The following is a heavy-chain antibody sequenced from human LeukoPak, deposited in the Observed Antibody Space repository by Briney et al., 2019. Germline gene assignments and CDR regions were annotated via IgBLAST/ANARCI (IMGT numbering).Heavy chain of an antibody. CDR3: ARRFHYSGNDYFDY. J-gene: IGHJ4*02. Sequence: ASVKVSCKASGDIFSSYAINWVRQAPEQGLEWMGRMIPMLGTQKYAQNFQDRVTITADKATTTIFMELSSLRSEDTAVYFCARRFHYSGNDYFDYWGQGTLVTVSS. CDR2: MIPMLGTQ. V-gene: IGHV1-69*04. D-gene: IGHD2-15*01. CDR1: GDIFSSYA.